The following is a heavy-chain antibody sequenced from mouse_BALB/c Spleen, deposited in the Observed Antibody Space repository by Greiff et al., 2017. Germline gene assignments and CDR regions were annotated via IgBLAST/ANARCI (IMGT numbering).Heavy chain of an antibody. Sequence: EVKLVESGGGLVQPGGSRKLSCAASGFTFSSFGMHWVRQAPEKGLEWVAYISSGSSTIYYADTVKGRFTISRDNPKNTLFLQMTSLRSEDTAMYYCAIVYGNVAWFAYWGQGTLVTVSA. V-gene: IGHV5-17*02. J-gene: IGHJ3*01. CDR1: GFTFSSFG. CDR2: ISSGSSTI. D-gene: IGHD2-10*02. CDR3: AIVYGNVAWFAY.